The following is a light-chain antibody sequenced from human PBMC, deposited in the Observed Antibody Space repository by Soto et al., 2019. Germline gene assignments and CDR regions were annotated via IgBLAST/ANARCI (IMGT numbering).Light chain of an antibody. CDR1: RIGTES. Sequence: SYELTQPPSVSVAPGQTARITCGGNRIGTESVHWYQQKPGQAPVLVVYDDSDRPSGIPERFSGSNSGNTATLTLSRVEAGYEADYYCQVWDTTINHVLFGGGTKLTVL. J-gene: IGLJ2*01. CDR2: DDS. CDR3: QVWDTTINHVL. V-gene: IGLV3-21*02.